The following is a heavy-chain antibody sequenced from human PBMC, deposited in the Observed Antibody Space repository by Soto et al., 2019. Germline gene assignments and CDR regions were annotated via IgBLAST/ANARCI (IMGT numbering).Heavy chain of an antibody. J-gene: IGHJ6*02. CDR2: IYYSGST. CDR1: GGSITSYH. Sequence: SETLSLTCVVSGGSITSYHWSWIRQFPGKGLEWIGYIYYSGSTNYNPSLKSRVTISVDMSKNQFSLKLSSVTAADTAVYYCARFEYSSFFYYYYGMDVWGQGTTVTVSS. CDR3: ARFEYSSFFYYYYGMDV. V-gene: IGHV4-59*01. D-gene: IGHD6-6*01.